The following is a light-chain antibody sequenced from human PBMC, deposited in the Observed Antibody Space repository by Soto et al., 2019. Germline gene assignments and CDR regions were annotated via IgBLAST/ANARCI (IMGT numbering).Light chain of an antibody. CDR1: QNISNW. CDR2: DVS. Sequence: DIQITQSPSTLSSSVGDRVTITCLASQNISNWLAWYRQKPGKSPELLIYDVSTLESGVPLRFSGSGSETDFTLTIGSLQPDDFATYFCLQYGSYWTFGQGTKVDIK. V-gene: IGKV1-5*01. CDR3: LQYGSYWT. J-gene: IGKJ1*01.